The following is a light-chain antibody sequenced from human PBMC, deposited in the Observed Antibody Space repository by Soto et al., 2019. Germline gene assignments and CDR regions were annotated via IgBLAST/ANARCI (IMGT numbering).Light chain of an antibody. CDR1: QDISSY. V-gene: IGKV1-9*01. CDR3: QQLRSYPST. CDR2: AAS. J-gene: IGKJ4*01. Sequence: IQVIQSPSSLSASVGDRVTITCRASQDISSYLAWYQQKPGKAPTLLIYAASTLQSGVPSRFSGSGFGTDFTLTISSLQAEDFASYYCQQLRSYPSTFGGGTKVEIK.